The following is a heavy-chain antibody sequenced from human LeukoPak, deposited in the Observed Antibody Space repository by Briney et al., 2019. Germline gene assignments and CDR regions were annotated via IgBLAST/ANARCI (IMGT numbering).Heavy chain of an antibody. J-gene: IGHJ6*02. D-gene: IGHD6-19*01. Sequence: ASVKVSCKASGYTFTSYYMHWVRQAPGQGLEWMGIINPSGGSTSYAQKFQGRVNMTRNTSISTAYMELSSLKSEDTAVYYCARVRIVAGTNYGMDVWGQGTTVTVSS. CDR2: INPSGGST. CDR3: ARVRIVAGTNYGMDV. CDR1: GYTFTSYY. V-gene: IGHV1-46*01.